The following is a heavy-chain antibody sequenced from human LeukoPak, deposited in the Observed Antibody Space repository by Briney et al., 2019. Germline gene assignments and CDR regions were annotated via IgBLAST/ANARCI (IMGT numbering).Heavy chain of an antibody. CDR3: VRDGDDFNFDY. Sequence: PGGSLRLSCAASGFTFSSYSMNWVRQAPGNGLEWVSSISSSSSYIYYADSVKGRFTIFRDNAKNTLYLQMSSLRAEDTAVYFCVRDGDDFNFDYWGQGSLVTVSS. CDR1: GFTFSSYS. V-gene: IGHV3-21*01. J-gene: IGHJ4*02. D-gene: IGHD5-24*01. CDR2: ISSSSSYI.